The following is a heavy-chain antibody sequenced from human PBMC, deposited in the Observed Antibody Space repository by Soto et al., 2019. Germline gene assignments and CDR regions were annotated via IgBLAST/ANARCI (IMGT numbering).Heavy chain of an antibody. V-gene: IGHV1-24*01. D-gene: IGHD2-15*01. J-gene: IGHJ6*02. Sequence: VASVKVSCKVSGYTLTELSMHWVRQAPGKGLEWMGGFDPEDGETIYAQKFQGRVTMTSDTSTSIVYMEMSSLKSEDTAVYYCARDHNFGFILYAMDVWGQGTTVTVSS. CDR3: ARDHNFGFILYAMDV. CDR1: GYTLTELS. CDR2: FDPEDGET.